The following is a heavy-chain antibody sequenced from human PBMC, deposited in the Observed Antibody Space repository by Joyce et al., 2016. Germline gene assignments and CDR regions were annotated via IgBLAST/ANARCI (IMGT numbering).Heavy chain of an antibody. Sequence: QLQLQESGPGLVKPSETLSLSCTVSGGSISSSTYYWGWVRQPPRKGLEWIGSFYYSGSTDYNPSLKSGVTRSVDTSKNQFSLKLTSVTAADTAVYYCARSFFYCSGGSCFSGEWFDPWGQGTLVTVSS. V-gene: IGHV4-39*07. CDR2: FYYSGST. CDR1: GGSISSSTYY. J-gene: IGHJ5*02. CDR3: ARSFFYCSGGSCFSGEWFDP. D-gene: IGHD2-15*01.